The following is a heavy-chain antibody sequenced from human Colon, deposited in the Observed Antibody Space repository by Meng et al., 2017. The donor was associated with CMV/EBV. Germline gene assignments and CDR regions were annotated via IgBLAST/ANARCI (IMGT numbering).Heavy chain of an antibody. CDR2: INWNGGST. Sequence: GESLKISCRVSGFTFSDSWMNWVRQAPGKGLEWVSGINWNGGSTGYADSVKGRFTISRDNAKNSLYLQMNSLRAEDTALYYCARELLYYDSSGCFDYWGQGTLVTVSS. D-gene: IGHD3-22*01. CDR3: ARELLYYDSSGCFDY. J-gene: IGHJ4*02. V-gene: IGHV3-20*04. CDR1: GFTFSDSW.